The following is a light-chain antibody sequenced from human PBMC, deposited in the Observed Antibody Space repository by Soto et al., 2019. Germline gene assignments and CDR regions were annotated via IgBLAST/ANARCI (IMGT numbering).Light chain of an antibody. CDR1: QSVSSSY. CDR2: GAS. CDR3: QQYGSSAWT. V-gene: IGKV3-20*01. J-gene: IGKJ1*01. Sequence: EIVLTQSPVTLSLSPGERATLSCRASQSVSSSYLAWYQQIPGQAPRLLIYGASSRATGIPDRFSGSGSGTDFTLTISRLEPADFAVYYCQQYGSSAWTFGQGTKV.